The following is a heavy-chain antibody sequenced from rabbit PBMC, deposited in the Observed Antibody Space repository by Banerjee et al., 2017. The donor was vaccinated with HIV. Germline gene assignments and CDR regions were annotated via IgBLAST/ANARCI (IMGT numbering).Heavy chain of an antibody. V-gene: IGHV1S40*01. CDR3: AGSLVDNANL. CDR2: IYPDYSIT. CDR1: GFSFSSYW. D-gene: IGHD1-1*01. J-gene: IGHJ4*01. Sequence: QSLEESGGDLVKPGASLTLTCTASGFSFSSYWICWVRQAPGKGLEWIACIYPDYSITDYASWATGRFTISKTSPTTVTLQMTSLTVADTATYLCAGSLVDNANLWGPGTLVTVS.